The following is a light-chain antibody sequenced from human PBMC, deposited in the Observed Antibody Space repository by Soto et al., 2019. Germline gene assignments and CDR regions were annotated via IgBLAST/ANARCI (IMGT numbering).Light chain of an antibody. CDR1: SSNIGSYS. CDR3: ASWDDTLNAGV. J-gene: IGLJ3*02. CDR2: TDN. V-gene: IGLV1-44*01. Sequence: QSVLTQPPSASGTPGQKVTISCSESSSNIGSYSFTWYQQLPGTAPKLLIHTDNQRPSGVPDRFSGSKSGTSASLAISGLQSEDEGQYYCASWDDTLNAGVFGGGTKVTVL.